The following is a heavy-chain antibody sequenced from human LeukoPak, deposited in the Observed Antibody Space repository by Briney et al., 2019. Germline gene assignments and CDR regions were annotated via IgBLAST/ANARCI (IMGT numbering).Heavy chain of an antibody. D-gene: IGHD1-26*01. V-gene: IGHV3-15*01. J-gene: IGHJ6*02. Sequence: GGSLRLSCAASGFTFSNAWMSWVRQAPGKGLEWVGRIKSKTDGGTTDYAAPVKGRFTISRDDSKNTLYLQMNSLKTEDTAVYYCTTDLYSGSYYYYYGMDVWGQGTTVTISS. CDR2: IKSKTDGGTT. CDR1: GFTFSNAW. CDR3: TTDLYSGSYYYYYGMDV.